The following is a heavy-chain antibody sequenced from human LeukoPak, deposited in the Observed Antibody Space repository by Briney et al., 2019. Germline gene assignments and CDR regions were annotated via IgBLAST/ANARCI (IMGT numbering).Heavy chain of an antibody. CDR3: ARGGFIGITGTTCRY. CDR1: GYIFTDYY. D-gene: IGHD1-7*01. J-gene: IGHJ4*02. Sequence: ASVKVSCKASGYIFTDYYMHWVRQAPGQGLEWMGWINPNSGGTNYAQKFQGRVTMTRDTSISTAYMELSRLRSDDTAVYYCARGGFIGITGTTCRYWGQGTLVTVSS. V-gene: IGHV1-2*02. CDR2: INPNSGGT.